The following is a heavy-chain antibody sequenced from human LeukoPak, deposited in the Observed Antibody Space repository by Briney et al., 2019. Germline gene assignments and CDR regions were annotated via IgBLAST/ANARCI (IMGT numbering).Heavy chain of an antibody. CDR2: IYHSGST. Sequence: SETLSLTCAVSGGSISSSYWWTWVRQPPGKGLEWIGEIYHSGSTNYNPSLKSRVTISVDTSKNQFSLKLSSVTAADTAVYYCASSRDGYNRIYWGQGTLVTVSS. CDR3: ASSRDGYNRIY. V-gene: IGHV4-4*02. CDR1: GGSISSSYW. D-gene: IGHD5-24*01. J-gene: IGHJ4*02.